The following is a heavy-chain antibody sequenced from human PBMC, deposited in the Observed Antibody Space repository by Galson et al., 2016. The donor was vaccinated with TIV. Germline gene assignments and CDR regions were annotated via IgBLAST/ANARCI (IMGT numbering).Heavy chain of an antibody. CDR3: ATVAWFPGLSLDN. CDR2: YDPEVFKT. J-gene: IGHJ4*02. D-gene: IGHD2/OR15-2a*01. Sequence: CKVSGNSLDELVIHWVRQAPGKGLEWMGGYDPEVFKTVYAPRFQGRVTMNADTDRDTAYMELGSLRIDDTAVYYCATVAWFPGLSLDNWGQGTLVSVSS. CDR1: GNSLDELV. V-gene: IGHV1-24*01.